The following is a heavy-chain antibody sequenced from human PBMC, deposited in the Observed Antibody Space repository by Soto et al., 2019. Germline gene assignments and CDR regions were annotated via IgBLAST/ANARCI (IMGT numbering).Heavy chain of an antibody. J-gene: IGHJ4*02. Sequence: QVQLQESGPGLVKPSETLSLTCTVSGGSISSYYWSWIRQPPGKGLEWIGYIYYSGSTNYNPSLKSLVTISVDPSKDQFSLKLSSVTAADTAVYYCARRQDGSSWYYFDYWGQGTLVTVSS. CDR2: IYYSGST. D-gene: IGHD6-13*01. V-gene: IGHV4-59*01. CDR1: GGSISSYY. CDR3: ARRQDGSSWYYFDY.